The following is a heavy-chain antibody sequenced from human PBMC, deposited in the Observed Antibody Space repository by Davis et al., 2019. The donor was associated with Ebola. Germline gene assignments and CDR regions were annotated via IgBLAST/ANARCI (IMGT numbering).Heavy chain of an antibody. CDR1: GFTFSSYG. CDR3: VTQPRYTAMVKFYDY. J-gene: IGHJ4*02. Sequence: GGSLRLSCAASGFTFSSYGMHWVRQAPGKGLEWVAVIWYDGSNKYYADSVKGRFTISRDNSKNTLYLQMNSLRAEDTAVYYCVTQPRYTAMVKFYDYWGQGTLVTVSS. V-gene: IGHV3-30*02. CDR2: IWYDGSNK. D-gene: IGHD5-18*01.